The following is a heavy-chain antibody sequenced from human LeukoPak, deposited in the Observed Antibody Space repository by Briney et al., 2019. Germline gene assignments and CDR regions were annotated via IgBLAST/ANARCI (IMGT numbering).Heavy chain of an antibody. J-gene: IGHJ6*02. CDR3: ARGGRGYSGSFTPGDYYYGMDV. CDR2: ISYDGSNK. V-gene: IGHV3-30-3*01. D-gene: IGHD1-26*01. CDR1: GFTFSSYA. Sequence: GRSLRLSCAASGFTFSSYAMHWVRQAPGKGLEWVAVISYDGSNKYYADSVKGRFTISRDNSKNTLYLQMNSLRAEDTAVYYCARGGRGYSGSFTPGDYYYGMDVWGQGTTVTVSS.